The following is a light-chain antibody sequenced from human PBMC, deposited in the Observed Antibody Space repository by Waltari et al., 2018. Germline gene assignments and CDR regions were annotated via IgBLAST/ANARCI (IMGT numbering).Light chain of an antibody. CDR3: QQYYSNPAT. Sequence: AIRITQSPSSLSASTGDRATTTCRASQGISSYLAWYQQKPGKAPKVLIYAASTLQSGVPSRFSGSGSGTDFTLTISCLQSEDFAIYYCQQYYSNPATFGQGTKVEIK. V-gene: IGKV1-8*01. J-gene: IGKJ1*01. CDR1: QGISSY. CDR2: AAS.